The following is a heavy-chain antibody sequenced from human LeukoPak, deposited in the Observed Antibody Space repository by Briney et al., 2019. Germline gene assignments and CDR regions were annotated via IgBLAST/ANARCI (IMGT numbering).Heavy chain of an antibody. V-gene: IGHV1-69*05. CDR3: ARHIVVVPAAPFDI. CDR1: GGTFSSYA. CDR2: IIPIFGTA. J-gene: IGHJ3*02. Sequence: SVKVSCKASGGTFSSYAISWVRQAPGQGLEWMGGIIPIFGTANYAQKFQGRVTITTDESTSTAYMELSSLRSEDTAVYYCARHIVVVPAAPFDIWGQGTMVTVSS. D-gene: IGHD2-2*01.